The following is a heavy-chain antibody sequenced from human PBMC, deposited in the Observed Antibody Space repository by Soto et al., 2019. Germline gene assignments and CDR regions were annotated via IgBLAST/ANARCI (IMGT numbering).Heavy chain of an antibody. CDR3: AKRRGAGGQFDY. CDR2: VSIGGST. D-gene: IGHD2-15*01. Sequence: GGSLRLSCAASGFTFSSYAMGWARQGPGKGLEWVAVVSIGGSTHYADSVRGRFTISRDNSKNTLSLQMNSLTAEDTAVYFCAKRRGAGGQFDYWGQGALVTVSS. CDR1: GFTFSSYA. J-gene: IGHJ4*02. V-gene: IGHV3-23*01.